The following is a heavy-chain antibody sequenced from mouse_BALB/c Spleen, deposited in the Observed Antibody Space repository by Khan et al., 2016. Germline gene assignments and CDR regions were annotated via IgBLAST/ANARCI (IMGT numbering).Heavy chain of an antibody. V-gene: IGHV6-6*02. CDR1: GFTFSNYW. CDR3: TRSGYYGSSYYFDY. J-gene: IGHJ2*01. D-gene: IGHD1-1*01. Sequence: EVKLEESGGGLVQPGGSMKLSCVASGFTFSNYWMNWVRQSPEKGLEWVAEIRLKSNNYATHYAESVKGRFTISRDDSKSSVYLQMNNLRAEDTGIYYCTRSGYYGSSYYFDYWGQGTTLTVSS. CDR2: IRLKSNNYAT.